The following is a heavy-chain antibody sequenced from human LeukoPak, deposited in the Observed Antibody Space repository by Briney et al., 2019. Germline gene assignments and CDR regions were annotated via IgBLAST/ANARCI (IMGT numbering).Heavy chain of an antibody. D-gene: IGHD2-2*01. CDR3: ATDPRYCSSTSCYYHY. J-gene: IGHJ4*02. CDR1: GYTFTNFD. CDR2: MNPNSGNT. V-gene: IGHV1-8*01. Sequence: AASVKVSCKASGYTFTNFDINWVRQATGQGLEWMGWMNPNSGNTGYAQKFQGRVTMTEDTSTDTAYMELSSLRSEDTAVYYCATDPRYCSSTSCYYHYWGQGTLVTVSS.